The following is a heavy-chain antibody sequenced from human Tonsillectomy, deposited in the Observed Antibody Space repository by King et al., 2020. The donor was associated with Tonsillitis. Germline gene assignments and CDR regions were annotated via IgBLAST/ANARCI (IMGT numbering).Heavy chain of an antibody. CDR3: ARGEGTTGGFDY. J-gene: IGHJ4*02. D-gene: IGHD1-7*01. CDR1: GGSIRTGDFY. CDR2: IYYSGTT. V-gene: IGHV4-30-4*01. Sequence: VQLQESGPGLVKPSQTLSLICSVSGGSIRTGDFYWSWIRQPPGKGLEWIGYIYYSGTTYDNPSLQGRVSMSVDASQNQFSLKLRSVTAADTAVYYCARGEGTTGGFDYWGQGTLVTVSS.